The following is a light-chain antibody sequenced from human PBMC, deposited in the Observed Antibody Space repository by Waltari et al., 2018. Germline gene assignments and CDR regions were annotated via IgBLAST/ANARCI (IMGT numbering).Light chain of an antibody. CDR2: TDN. Sequence: QSVLTQPPSASGTPGQRVTISCSGSYSNIGRNAVNWYQQLPETAPKLLNYTDNQRPSGVPDRCSGSKSGTSASLAISGLQSEDEADYHCATWDDSLNAWVFGGGTKVTVL. CDR1: YSNIGRNA. CDR3: ATWDDSLNAWV. V-gene: IGLV1-44*01. J-gene: IGLJ3*02.